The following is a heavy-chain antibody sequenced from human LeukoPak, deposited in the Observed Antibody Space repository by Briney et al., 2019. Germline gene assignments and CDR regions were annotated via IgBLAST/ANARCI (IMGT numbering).Heavy chain of an antibody. CDR1: GGSISSSSYY. Sequence: SETLSLTCTVSGGSISSSSYYWGWIRQPPGKGLEWIGSIYYSGSTYYNPSLKSRVTISVDTSKNQFSLKLNSVTAADTAVYYCARGTSVRLQGLIVWYSSSWGFYYFDYWGQGTLVTVSS. D-gene: IGHD6-6*01. CDR3: ARGTSVRLQGLIVWYSSSWGFYYFDY. CDR2: IYYSGST. V-gene: IGHV4-39*01. J-gene: IGHJ4*02.